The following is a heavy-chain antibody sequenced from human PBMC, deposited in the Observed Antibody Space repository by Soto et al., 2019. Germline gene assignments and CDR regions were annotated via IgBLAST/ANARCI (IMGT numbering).Heavy chain of an antibody. CDR3: ATPISSSWYALDY. Sequence: GGSLRLSCAASGFTFSSYAMHWVRQAPGKGLEWVAVISYDGSNKYYADSVKGRFTISRDNSKNTLYLQMNSLRAEDTAVYYCATPISSSWYALDYWGQGTLVTVSS. CDR1: GFTFSSYA. D-gene: IGHD6-13*01. J-gene: IGHJ4*02. CDR2: ISYDGSNK. V-gene: IGHV3-30-3*01.